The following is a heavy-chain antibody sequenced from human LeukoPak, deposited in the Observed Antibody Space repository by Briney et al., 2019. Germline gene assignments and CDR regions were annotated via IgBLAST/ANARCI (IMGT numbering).Heavy chain of an antibody. D-gene: IGHD5-12*01. CDR3: AREGGYDQIDY. Sequence: SETLSLTCTVSGGSIGSYYWSWIRQPPGKGLEWIGYIYYRGSTNYNPSLKSRVTISVDTSKNQFSLKLSSVTAADTAVYYCAREGGYDQIDYWGQGTLVTVSS. CDR1: GGSIGSYY. J-gene: IGHJ4*02. V-gene: IGHV4-59*01. CDR2: IYYRGST.